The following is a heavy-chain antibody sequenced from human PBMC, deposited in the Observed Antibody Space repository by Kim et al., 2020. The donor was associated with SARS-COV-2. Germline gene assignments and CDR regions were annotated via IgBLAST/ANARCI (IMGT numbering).Heavy chain of an antibody. CDR3: ARARVGNCSGGSCYYYFD. J-gene: IGHJ4*01. CDR2: INHSGST. CDR1: GGSFSGYY. Sequence: SETLSLTCAVYGGSFSGYYWSWIRQPPGKGLEWIGEINHSGSTNYNPSFKSRVTISVDTSKNQFSLKLSSVTAADTAVYYCARARVGNCSGGSCYYYFD. V-gene: IGHV4-34*01. D-gene: IGHD2-15*01.